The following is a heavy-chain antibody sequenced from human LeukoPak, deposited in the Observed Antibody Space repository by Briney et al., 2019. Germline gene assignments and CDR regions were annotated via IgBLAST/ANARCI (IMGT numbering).Heavy chain of an antibody. CDR2: ITSDGGST. Sequence: PGGSLRLSCSVSGFTFSNYAMHWVRQAPGKGLEYVSAITSDGGSTYYADSVKGRFTISRDNSKNTLYLQMSSLRGEDTAVYYCVKAYCRSTSCYYHYYGMDVWGKGTTVTVSS. D-gene: IGHD2-2*01. J-gene: IGHJ6*04. CDR1: GFTFSNYA. V-gene: IGHV3-64D*06. CDR3: VKAYCRSTSCYYHYYGMDV.